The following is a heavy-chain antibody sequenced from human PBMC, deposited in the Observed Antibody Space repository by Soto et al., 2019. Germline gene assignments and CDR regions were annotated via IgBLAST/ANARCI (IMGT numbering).Heavy chain of an antibody. Sequence: ASVKVSCKTSGGSFTSYAMHWVRQAPGQRLEWMGWINAGNGNTKYSQKFQGRVTITRDTSASTAYMELSSLRSEDTAVYYCARGRDYYDSSGYYGFFDYWGQGTLVTVSS. CDR1: GGSFTSYA. D-gene: IGHD3-22*01. J-gene: IGHJ4*02. CDR2: INAGNGNT. CDR3: ARGRDYYDSSGYYGFFDY. V-gene: IGHV1-3*01.